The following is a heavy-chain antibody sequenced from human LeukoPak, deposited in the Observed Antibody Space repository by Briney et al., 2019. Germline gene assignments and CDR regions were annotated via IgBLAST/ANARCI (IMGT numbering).Heavy chain of an antibody. CDR2: FDPEDGET. V-gene: IGHV1-24*01. J-gene: IGHJ3*02. CDR1: GYTLTELS. D-gene: IGHD2/OR15-2a*01. Sequence: ASVKVSCKVSGYTLTELSMHWVRQAPGKGLEWMGGFDPEDGETLYAQRFQGRVTMTKDTSTDTAYMELSSLRSEDTAVYYCATFYELDAFDIWGQGTMVTVSS. CDR3: ATFYELDAFDI.